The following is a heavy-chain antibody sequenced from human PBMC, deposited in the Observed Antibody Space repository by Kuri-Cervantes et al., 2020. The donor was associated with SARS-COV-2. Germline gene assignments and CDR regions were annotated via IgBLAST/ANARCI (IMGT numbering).Heavy chain of an antibody. CDR1: GFTFSSYW. J-gene: IGHJ4*02. CDR2: INSDGSST. CDR3: ARSSGWYDY. Sequence: GESLKIYCAASGFTFSSYWMHWVRQAPGKGLVWVSRINSDGSSTSYADSVKGRFTISRDNAKNTLYLQMNSLRAEDTAVYYCARSSGWYDYWGQGTLVTVSS. V-gene: IGHV3-74*01. D-gene: IGHD6-19*01.